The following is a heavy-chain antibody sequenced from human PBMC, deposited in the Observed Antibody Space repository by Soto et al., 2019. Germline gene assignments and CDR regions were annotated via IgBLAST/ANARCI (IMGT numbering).Heavy chain of an antibody. D-gene: IGHD3-10*01. CDR2: IIPIFGTA. CDR1: GGTFSSYA. Sequence: ASVKVSCKASGGTFSSYAISWVRQAPGQGLEWMGGIIPIFGTANYAQKFQGRVTITADESTSTAYMELSSLRSEDTAVYYCARGPSLQGSYSQFGYWGQGTLVTVSS. CDR3: ARGPSLQGSYSQFGY. J-gene: IGHJ4*02. V-gene: IGHV1-69*13.